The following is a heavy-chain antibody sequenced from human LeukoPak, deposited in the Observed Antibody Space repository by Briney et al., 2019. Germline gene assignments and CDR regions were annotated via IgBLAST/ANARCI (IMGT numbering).Heavy chain of an antibody. CDR2: INEDGSST. J-gene: IGHJ4*02. D-gene: IGHD3-10*01. V-gene: IGHV3-74*01. Sequence: PSETLSLTCAVYGGSFSGYYWSWIRQPPGKGLVWVSRINEDGSSTSYAESVRGRFTISRDNAKNTLYLQMNSLRAEDAAVYYCTTDTFGARDSWGQGTLVTVSS. CDR1: GGSFSGYY. CDR3: TTDTFGARDS.